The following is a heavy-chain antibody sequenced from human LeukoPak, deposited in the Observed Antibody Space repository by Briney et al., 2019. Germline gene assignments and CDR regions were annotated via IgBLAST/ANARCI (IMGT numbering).Heavy chain of an antibody. CDR2: IYPGGSDT. V-gene: IGHV5-51*01. CDR1: GYSFTSYW. CDR3: ARLRKVGATSSETVGVLCFDY. J-gene: IGHJ4*02. Sequence: GESLKISCKGSGYSFTSYWIGWVRQMPGKGLEWMGIIYPGGSDTRYSPSFQGQVTISADKSISTAYLQWSSLKASDTAMYYCARLRKVGATSSETVGVLCFDYWGQGTLVTVSS. D-gene: IGHD1-26*01.